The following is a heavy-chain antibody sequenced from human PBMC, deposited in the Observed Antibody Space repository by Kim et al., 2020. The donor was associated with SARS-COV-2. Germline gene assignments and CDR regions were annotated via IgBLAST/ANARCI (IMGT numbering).Heavy chain of an antibody. J-gene: IGHJ6*02. CDR2: MNPNSGNT. Sequence: ASVKVSCKASGYTFTSYDINWVRQATGQGLEWMGWMNPNSGNTGYAQKFQGRVTMTRNTSISTAYMELSSLRSEDTAVYYCARRGGWYYYDSSGYRPYYYYYYGMDVWGQGTTVTVSS. CDR3: ARRGGWYYYDSSGYRPYYYYYYGMDV. V-gene: IGHV1-8*01. D-gene: IGHD3-22*01. CDR1: GYTFTSYD.